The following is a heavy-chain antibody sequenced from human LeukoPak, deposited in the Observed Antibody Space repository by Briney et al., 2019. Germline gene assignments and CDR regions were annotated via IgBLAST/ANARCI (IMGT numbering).Heavy chain of an antibody. CDR3: ARYNVGSGSYSHYFDY. V-gene: IGHV4-61*01. Sequence: PSETLSLTCTVSGGSVSSGSYYWSWIRQPSGKGLEWIGYIYYSGSTNYNPSLKSRVTISVDTSKNQFSLKLSSVTAADTAVYYCARYNVGSGSYSHYFDYWGQGTLVTVSS. CDR2: IYYSGST. CDR1: GGSVSSGSYY. J-gene: IGHJ4*02. D-gene: IGHD3-10*01.